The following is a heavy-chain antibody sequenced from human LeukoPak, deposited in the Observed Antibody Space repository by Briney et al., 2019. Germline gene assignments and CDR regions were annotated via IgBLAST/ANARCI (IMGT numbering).Heavy chain of an antibody. CDR3: ERRVYAINRDYYYYYYMDV. CDR1: GYTFTSYH. Sequence: ASVKVSCRASGYTFTSYHINWVRQATGQGLEWMGWMNHNSGNTGYAQKFQGRVNMTRNTYISTAYMELSSLRSEDTAVYYCERRVYAINRDYYYYYYMDVWGKGTTVTVSS. D-gene: IGHD2-8*01. V-gene: IGHV1-8*01. J-gene: IGHJ6*03. CDR2: MNHNSGNT.